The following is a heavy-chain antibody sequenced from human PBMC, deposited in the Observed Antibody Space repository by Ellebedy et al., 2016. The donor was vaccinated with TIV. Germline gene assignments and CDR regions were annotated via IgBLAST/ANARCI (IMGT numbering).Heavy chain of an antibody. CDR3: ARTVSEWGGSYFDY. Sequence: SETLSLTCTVSGGSISGHYWSWIRQSPGKGLEWIGFIHYSGTTTYNPSLNSRVTMSVDTSKNQFSLKLSSVTAADTAVYYCARTVSEWGGSYFDYWGQGTLVTVSS. J-gene: IGHJ4*02. D-gene: IGHD1-26*01. CDR2: IHYSGTT. V-gene: IGHV4-59*08. CDR1: GGSISGHY.